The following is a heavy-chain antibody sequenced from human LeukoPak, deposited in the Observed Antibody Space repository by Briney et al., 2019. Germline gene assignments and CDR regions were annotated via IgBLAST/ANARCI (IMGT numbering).Heavy chain of an antibody. V-gene: IGHV3-21*01. CDR2: ISSSSSYI. CDR1: GFTFSSYS. D-gene: IGHD2-15*01. J-gene: IGHJ4*02. Sequence: PGGSLRLSCAASGFTFSSYSMNWVRQAPGKGLEWVSSISSSSSYIYYADSVKGRFTISRDNAKNSLYLQMNSLRAEDTAVYYCARDGGYCSGGSCHWVFDYWGQGTLVTVSS. CDR3: ARDGGYCSGGSCHWVFDY.